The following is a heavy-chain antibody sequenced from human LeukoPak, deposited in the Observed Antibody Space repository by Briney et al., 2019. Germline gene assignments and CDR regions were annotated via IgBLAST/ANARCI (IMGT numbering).Heavy chain of an antibody. Sequence: GGSLRLSCAASGFTFNTYEMNWVRQAPGKGLEWVSYISSSGSTIYYADYVKGRFAISRDNAKNSLYLQMNSLRAEDTAVYYCARGGWNYVFNYWGQGTLVTVSS. V-gene: IGHV3-48*03. D-gene: IGHD1-7*01. CDR1: GFTFNTYE. CDR2: ISSSGSTI. J-gene: IGHJ4*02. CDR3: ARGGWNYVFNY.